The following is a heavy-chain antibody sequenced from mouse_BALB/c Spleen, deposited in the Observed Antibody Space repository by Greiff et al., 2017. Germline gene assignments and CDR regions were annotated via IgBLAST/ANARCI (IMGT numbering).Heavy chain of an antibody. CDR3: ARQGVAWFAY. J-gene: IGHJ3*01. V-gene: IGHV5-12-2*01. CDR2: ISNGGGST. CDR1: GFTFSSYT. Sequence: EVHLVESGGGLVQPGGSLKLSCAASGFTFSSYTMSWVRQTPEKRLEWVAYISNGGGSTYYPDTVKGRFTISRDNAKNTLYLQMSSLKSEDTAMYYCARQGVAWFAYWGQGTLVTVSA.